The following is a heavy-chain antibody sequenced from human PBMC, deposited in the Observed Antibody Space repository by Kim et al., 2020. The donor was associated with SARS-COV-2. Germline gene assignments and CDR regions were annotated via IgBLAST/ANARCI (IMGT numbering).Heavy chain of an antibody. CDR1: GYTFTNYV. CDR3: ARSWYYYGMDV. V-gene: IGHV1-18*04. CDR2: ISAYNGNT. J-gene: IGHJ6*02. Sequence: ASVKVSCKASGYTFTNYVINWVRQAPGQGLEWMGWISAYNGNTNYAQKLQGRVTMTTDTSTSTAYMELRSLRSDDTAVYYCARSWYYYGMDVWGQGTTVTVSS.